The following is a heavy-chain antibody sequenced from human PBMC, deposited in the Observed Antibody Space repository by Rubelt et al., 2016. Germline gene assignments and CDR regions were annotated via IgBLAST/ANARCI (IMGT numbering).Heavy chain of an antibody. J-gene: IGHJ4*02. CDR3: ARNPTASFDY. V-gene: IGHV3-21*05. CDR2: ISSSSSCI. Sequence: APGKGLEWVSYISSSSSCIYYADSVKGRFTISRDNAKNSLYLQMNSLRAEDTAVYYCARNPTASFDYWGQGTLVTVSS. D-gene: IGHD2-21*02.